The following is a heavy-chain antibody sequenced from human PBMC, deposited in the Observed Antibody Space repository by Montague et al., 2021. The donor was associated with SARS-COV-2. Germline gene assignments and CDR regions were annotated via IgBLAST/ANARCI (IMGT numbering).Heavy chain of an antibody. CDR1: GGSISSYY. Sequence: SETLSLTCTVSGGSISSYYWNWIRQSAGGGLEWIGRIYTSGSTNYDPSLKSRVSMSVDTSKNQFSLKLSSVTAADTAVYYCARGALFYDSSGYYSDAFDIWGQGTMVTVSS. CDR2: IYTSGST. D-gene: IGHD3-22*01. CDR3: ARGALFYDSSGYYSDAFDI. V-gene: IGHV4-4*07. J-gene: IGHJ3*02.